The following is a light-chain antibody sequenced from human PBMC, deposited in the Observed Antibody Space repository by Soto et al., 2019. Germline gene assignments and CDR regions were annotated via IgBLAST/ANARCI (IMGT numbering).Light chain of an antibody. J-gene: IGKJ1*01. CDR2: GAS. V-gene: IGKV3-20*01. CDR1: QSVSSSY. CDR3: QQHDTSLTWT. Sequence: EIVLTQSPGTLSLSPGERATLSCRASQSVSSSYLAWYQQKPGQAPRLLIYGASSRATGIPDRFSGSGSGTDFTLTISRLEPEDFAVYYCQQHDTSLTWTFGQGTKVEIK.